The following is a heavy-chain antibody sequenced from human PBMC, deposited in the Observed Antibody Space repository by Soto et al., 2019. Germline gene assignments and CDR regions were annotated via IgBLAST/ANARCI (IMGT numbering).Heavy chain of an antibody. CDR2: IYYSGST. CDR3: ARHAQDGGYYTGIAN. V-gene: IGHV4-59*08. J-gene: IGHJ4*02. CDR1: CGSISSYY. D-gene: IGHD3-3*01. Sequence: SETLSLTCTVACGSISSYYGSWIRQPPGKGLEWIGYIYYSGSTNYNPSLKSRVTISVDTSKNQFSLKLSSVTAADTAVYYCARHAQDGGYYTGIANWGQGTLVTVSS.